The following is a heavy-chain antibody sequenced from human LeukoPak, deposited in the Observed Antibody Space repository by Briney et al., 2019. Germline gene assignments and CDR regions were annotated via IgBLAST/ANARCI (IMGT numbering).Heavy chain of an antibody. Sequence: ASVKVSCKASGYTFTSCGISWVRQAPGQGLEWMGWINPNSGGTNYAQKFQGRVTMTRDTSISTAYMELSRLRSDDTAVYYCARTPYYDILTGLDWFDPWGQGTLVTVSS. J-gene: IGHJ5*02. CDR1: GYTFTSCG. CDR3: ARTPYYDILTGLDWFDP. D-gene: IGHD3-9*01. V-gene: IGHV1-2*02. CDR2: INPNSGGT.